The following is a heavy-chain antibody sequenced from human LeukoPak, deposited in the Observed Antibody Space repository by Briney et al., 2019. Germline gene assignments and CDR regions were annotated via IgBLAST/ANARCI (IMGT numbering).Heavy chain of an antibody. CDR2: IYYSGST. J-gene: IGHJ5*02. Sequence: SETLSLTCAVYGGSFSGYCWSWIRQPPGKGLEWIGSIYYSGSTYYNPSLKSRVTISVDTSKNQFSLKLSSVTAADTAVYYCARGWGGPAAIFPTNWFDPWGQGTLVTVSS. CDR1: GGSFSGYC. CDR3: ARGWGGPAAIFPTNWFDP. V-gene: IGHV4-34*01. D-gene: IGHD2-2*02.